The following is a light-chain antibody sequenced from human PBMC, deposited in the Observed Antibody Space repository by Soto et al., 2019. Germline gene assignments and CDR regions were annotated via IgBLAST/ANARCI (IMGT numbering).Light chain of an antibody. CDR3: KSYAGSNTYV. Sequence: QSALTQPPSASRSPGQSVTISCTGTKSDIGVYDFVSWYQHHPGKAPRLIIYEVVQRPSGVPDRFSGSKSGNTASLTVSGLQAADEPDYFCKSYAGSNTYVFGSGTKLTVL. CDR1: KSDIGVYDF. V-gene: IGLV2-8*02. CDR2: EVV. J-gene: IGLJ1*01.